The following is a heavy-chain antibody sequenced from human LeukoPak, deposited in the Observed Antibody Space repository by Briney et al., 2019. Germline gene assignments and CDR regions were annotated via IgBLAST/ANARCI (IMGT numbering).Heavy chain of an antibody. V-gene: IGHV4-4*07. CDR3: ARGRVSSSSWYSTYYYYFYMDV. D-gene: IGHD6-13*01. CDR1: GGSLSSYY. Sequence: SETLSLTCTVSGGSLSSYYWSWIRQPAGKGLEWIGRIYTSGSTNYNPSLKGRVTMSVDTSKNHFSLELSSVTAADTAVYFCARGRVSSSSWYSTYYYYFYMDVWGKGTTVTVSS. J-gene: IGHJ6*03. CDR2: IYTSGST.